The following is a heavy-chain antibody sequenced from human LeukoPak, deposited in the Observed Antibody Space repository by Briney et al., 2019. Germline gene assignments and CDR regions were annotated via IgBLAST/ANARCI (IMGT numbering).Heavy chain of an antibody. CDR2: TYYRSQFYN. Sequence: SQTLSLTCAISGDSVSSTNVGWNWIRQSPSSGLEWLGRTYYRSQFYNDYADSVKGRITITPDTSKNQFSLQLSSLTPDDTAVYYCARGTAFGIRGQGTMVTVSS. D-gene: IGHD1-14*01. V-gene: IGHV6-1*01. CDR3: ARGTAFGI. CDR1: GDSVSSTNVG. J-gene: IGHJ3*02.